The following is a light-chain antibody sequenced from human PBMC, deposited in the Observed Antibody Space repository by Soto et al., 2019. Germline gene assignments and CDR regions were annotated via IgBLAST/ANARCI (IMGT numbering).Light chain of an antibody. CDR3: QSYVSSPLS. CDR2: DTS. J-gene: IGKJ4*01. V-gene: IGKV3-20*01. CDR1: QSVSSSS. Sequence: EDVLRQAPRSLALARGERATLSYRASQSVSSSSLAWYQQKPGQAPRILIYDTSSRATGIPDRFSGSGSGTDFPLTICSLELEDFAVYYCQSYVSSPLSFGGGTKVDIK.